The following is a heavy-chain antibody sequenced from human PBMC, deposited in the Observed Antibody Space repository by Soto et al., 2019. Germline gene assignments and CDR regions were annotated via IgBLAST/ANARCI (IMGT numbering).Heavy chain of an antibody. CDR2: IRNKVNNYAT. J-gene: IGHJ5*02. V-gene: IGHV3-73*02. CDR3: TRIYCGGDCSGGS. Sequence: EVQLVESGGGLVQPGGSLKLSCAASGFTFSGSTMHWVRQASGKGLEWIGRIRNKVNNYATTYAAKVKGRFSISRDDLNNMAYLQMNSLKTEDTAVYYCTRIYCGGDCSGGSWGQGTLVTVSS. D-gene: IGHD2-21*02. CDR1: GFTFSGST.